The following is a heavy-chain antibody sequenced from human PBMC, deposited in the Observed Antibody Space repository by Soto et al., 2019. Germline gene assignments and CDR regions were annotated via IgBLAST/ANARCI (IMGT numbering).Heavy chain of an antibody. CDR1: TYAFNNYD. J-gene: IGHJ4*02. Sequence: ASVKVSCKASTYAFNNYDINWVRQVPGQGLEWMGWINGYNGNTNYAQKFQGRLTMTTDTPTSTAYMEIKSLRPDDTAVYYCARDFISGKYFGYWGQGTPVTVSS. CDR3: ARDFISGKYFGY. CDR2: INGYNGNT. V-gene: IGHV1-18*04. D-gene: IGHD1-26*01.